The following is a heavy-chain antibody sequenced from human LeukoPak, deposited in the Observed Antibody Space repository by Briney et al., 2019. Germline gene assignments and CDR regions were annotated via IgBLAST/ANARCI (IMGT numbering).Heavy chain of an antibody. CDR2: INHSGST. D-gene: IGHD3-3*01. J-gene: IGHJ4*02. CDR3: ATHTIFGVGY. Sequence: SETLSLTCAVYGGSFSGYYWSWIRQPPGKGPEWIGEINHSGSTNYNPSLKSRVTISVDTSKNQFSLKLSSVTAADTAVYYCATHTIFGVGYWGQGTLVTVSS. V-gene: IGHV4-34*01. CDR1: GGSFSGYY.